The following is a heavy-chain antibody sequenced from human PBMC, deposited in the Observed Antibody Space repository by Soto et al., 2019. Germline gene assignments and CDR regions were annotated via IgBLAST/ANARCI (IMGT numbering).Heavy chain of an antibody. J-gene: IGHJ5*02. Sequence: GESLLVSWAASGFTFIRYAMSWGRQAPGKGLEWVSAISGSGGSTYYADSVKGRFTISRDNSKNTLYLQMNSLRAEDTAVYYCAKDQWFVKTTQYNWSDPSGPAPLVT. V-gene: IGHV3-23*01. D-gene: IGHD3-10*01. CDR2: ISGSGGST. CDR3: AKDQWFVKTTQYNWSDP. CDR1: GFTFIRYA.